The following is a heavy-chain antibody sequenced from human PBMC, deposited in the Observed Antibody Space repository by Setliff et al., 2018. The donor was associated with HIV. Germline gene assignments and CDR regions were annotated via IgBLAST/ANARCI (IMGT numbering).Heavy chain of an antibody. CDR2: IYHSGSTT. CDR3: ARTPYSSSSDV. J-gene: IGHJ6*02. D-gene: IGHD2-2*01. V-gene: IGHV4-59*11. CDR1: GGSISSHY. Sequence: PSETLSLTCTVSGGSISSHYWSWIRQSPGEGLEWIGSIYHSGSTTNYNPSLKSRVTISVDTSKNQFSLKLSSVTAADTAVYYCARTPYSSSSDVWGQGTTVTVSS.